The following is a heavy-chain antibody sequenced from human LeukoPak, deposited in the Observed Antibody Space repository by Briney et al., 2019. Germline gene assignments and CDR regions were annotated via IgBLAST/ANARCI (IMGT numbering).Heavy chain of an antibody. CDR3: ARSRIMVGITHYYGMDG. CDR1: GFTFSSYW. Sequence: GGSLRLSCAVSGFTFSSYWMHWVRQAPGKGLVWVSRIDRDGSRINYADSVKGRFTISRDNGKNTLFLQMNSLRAEDTAVYYCARSRIMVGITHYYGMDGWGQGTTVIVSS. J-gene: IGHJ6*02. D-gene: IGHD2-8*01. V-gene: IGHV3-74*01. CDR2: IDRDGSRI.